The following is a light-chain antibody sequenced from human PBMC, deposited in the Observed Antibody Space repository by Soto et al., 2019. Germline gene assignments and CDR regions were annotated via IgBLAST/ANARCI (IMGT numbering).Light chain of an antibody. V-gene: IGKV3D-15*01. CDR2: DAS. CDR1: QSVSSN. Sequence: EIVLTQSPGTLSLSPGERATLSCRASQSVSSNLAWYQQKPGQAPRLLIYDASNRATGIPAGFSGSGSGTDFTRTISSLQSEDFAVYYCQHYNYWPYTFGQGTKVDIK. CDR3: QHYNYWPYT. J-gene: IGKJ2*01.